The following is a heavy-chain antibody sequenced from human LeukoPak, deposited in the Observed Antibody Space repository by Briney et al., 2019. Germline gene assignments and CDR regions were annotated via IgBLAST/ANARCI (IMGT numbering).Heavy chain of an antibody. CDR1: GYTLTDYF. V-gene: IGHV1-2*02. Sequence: ASLKVSCKASGYTLTDYFIHWVRQAPGQGLEWMGWISPNSGATNYAQQFHGRVTMTRDTSISTAYMEVTRLRSDDTAVYYCARGVDDDYVAPLNWFDPWGQGTLVAVSS. J-gene: IGHJ5*02. CDR3: ARGVDDDYVAPLNWFDP. CDR2: ISPNSGAT. D-gene: IGHD3-16*01.